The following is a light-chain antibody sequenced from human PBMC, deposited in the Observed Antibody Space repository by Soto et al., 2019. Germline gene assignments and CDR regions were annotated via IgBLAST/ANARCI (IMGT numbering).Light chain of an antibody. CDR2: DVS. J-gene: IGLJ2*01. V-gene: IGLV2-14*01. CDR1: SSDVGNYNY. CDR3: SSYTSNRIPI. Sequence: QSALTQPASVSGSPGQSITISCTGTSSDVGNYNYVSWYQQHPGKAPKLMIYDVSNRPSGVSSHFSGSKSGNTASLTISGLQAEDVADYYCSSYTSNRIPIFGGGTKLTVL.